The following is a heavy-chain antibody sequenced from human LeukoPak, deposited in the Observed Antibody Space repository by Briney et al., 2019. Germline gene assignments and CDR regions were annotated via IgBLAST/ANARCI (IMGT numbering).Heavy chain of an antibody. D-gene: IGHD6-6*01. CDR2: ISSSSRTI. V-gene: IGHV3-48*01. J-gene: IGHJ4*02. CDR3: ARGNIAARPI. CDR1: GFIFGSYN. Sequence: GGSLRLSCAASGFIFGSYNMNWVRQAPGKGLEWISYISSSSRTIFYADSVKGRFTVSRDNVKNSLYLQMNSLRAEDTAVYYCARGNIAARPIWGQGALVTVSS.